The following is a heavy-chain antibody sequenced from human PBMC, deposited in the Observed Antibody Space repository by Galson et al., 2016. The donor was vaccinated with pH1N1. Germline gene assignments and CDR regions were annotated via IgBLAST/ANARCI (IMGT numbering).Heavy chain of an antibody. CDR1: GFTVSSNY. CDR3: ARVGDFWSYYYYNMDV. V-gene: IGHV3-53*01. J-gene: IGHJ6*02. D-gene: IGHD3-3*01. CDR2: IYSGGRT. Sequence: SLSLSCAASGFTVSSNYMSWVRQAPGKGLEWVSLIYSGGRTYYADSVKGRFTISRDNSKNTLYLQMNSLRVEDTAVYYCARVGDFWSYYYYNMDVWGQGTTVTVSS.